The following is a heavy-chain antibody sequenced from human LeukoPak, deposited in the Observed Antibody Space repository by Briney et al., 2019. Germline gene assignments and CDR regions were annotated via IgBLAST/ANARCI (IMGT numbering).Heavy chain of an antibody. CDR3: AKDFVVPAAYGFDY. CDR2: IKTDGSRT. V-gene: IGHV3-74*01. D-gene: IGHD2-2*01. CDR1: GFTFSNYW. J-gene: IGHJ4*02. Sequence: GGSLRLSCVASGFTFSNYWMHWVRQAPGKGLVWVSRIKTDGSRTNYADSVKGRFTISRDNSKNTLYLQMNSLRAEDTAVYYCAKDFVVPAAYGFDYWGQGTLVTVSS.